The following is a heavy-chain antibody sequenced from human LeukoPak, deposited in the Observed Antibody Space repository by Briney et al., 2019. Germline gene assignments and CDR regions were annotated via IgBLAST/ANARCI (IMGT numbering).Heavy chain of an antibody. CDR3: ARGYSYGYGFDYFDY. J-gene: IGHJ4*02. D-gene: IGHD5-18*01. CDR1: GFTFSRYA. Sequence: PGGSLRLSCAASGFTFSRYAMSWVRQAPGKGLEWVSVIYADGTTLYADSVRGRFTISRDNSKSTLFLQMNSLRAEDTAVYYCARGYSYGYGFDYFDYWGQGTLVTVSS. V-gene: IGHV3-23*03. CDR2: IYADGTT.